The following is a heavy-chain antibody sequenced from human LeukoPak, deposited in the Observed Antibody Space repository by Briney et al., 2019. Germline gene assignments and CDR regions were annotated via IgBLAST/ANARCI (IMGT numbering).Heavy chain of an antibody. V-gene: IGHV4-31*03. D-gene: IGHD2-2*01. CDR3: ARARIGYCSSTSCYAGGLEYYFDY. CDR2: IYYSGST. J-gene: IGHJ4*02. CDR1: GGSISSGGYY. Sequence: SQTLSLTCTVSGGSISSGGYYWSWIRQHPGKGLEWIGYIYYSGSTYYNPSLKSRVTISVDTSKNQFSLKLSSVTAAGTAVYYCARARIGYCSSTSCYAGGLEYYFDYWGQGTLVTVSS.